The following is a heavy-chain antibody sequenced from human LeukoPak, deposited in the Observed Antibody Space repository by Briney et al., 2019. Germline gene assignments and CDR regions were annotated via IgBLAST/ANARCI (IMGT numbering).Heavy chain of an antibody. CDR3: ARTESWVGPFDY. V-gene: IGHV3-23*01. J-gene: IGHJ4*02. CDR2: IGGSGGGT. CDR1: GFTFSTYG. D-gene: IGHD1-26*01. Sequence: GGSLRLSCAASGFTFSTYGMSWVRQAPGKGLEWVSAIGGSGGGTYYADSVKGRFTISRDNSKNTLYLQMNSLRAEDTAVYYCARTESWVGPFDYWGQGTLVTVSS.